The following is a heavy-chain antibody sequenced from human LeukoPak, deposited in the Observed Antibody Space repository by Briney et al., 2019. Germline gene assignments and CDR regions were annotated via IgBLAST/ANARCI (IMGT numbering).Heavy chain of an antibody. CDR1: GYTLTELS. Sequence: ASVKVSCKVSGYTLTELSMHWVRQAPGKGLEWMGGFDPEDGETIYAQKFQGRVTMTEDTSTDTAYMELSSLRSEDTAVYYCATAAARRHHYYYMNVWGKGTTVTVSS. J-gene: IGHJ6*03. CDR2: FDPEDGET. V-gene: IGHV1-24*01. CDR3: ATAAARRHHYYYMNV. D-gene: IGHD6-6*01.